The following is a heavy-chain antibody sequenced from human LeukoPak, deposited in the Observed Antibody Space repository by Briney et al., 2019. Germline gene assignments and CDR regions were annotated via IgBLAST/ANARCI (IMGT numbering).Heavy chain of an antibody. CDR3: AKNGAKLLHYYMDV. D-gene: IGHD4/OR15-4a*01. J-gene: IGHJ6*03. CDR2: ISYDGTNN. V-gene: IGHV3-30*18. CDR1: GFTFSRYG. Sequence: GGSLRLSCAASGFTFSRYGLHWVRQAPGKGLEWVAVISYDGTNNYYVDSVKGRFTISRDNSKNTLYLKMNSLSAEDTAIYYCAKNGAKLLHYYMDVWGKGTTVTISS.